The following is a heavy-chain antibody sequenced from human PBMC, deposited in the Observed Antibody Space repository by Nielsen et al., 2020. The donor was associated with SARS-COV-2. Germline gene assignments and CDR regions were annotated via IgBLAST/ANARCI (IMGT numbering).Heavy chain of an antibody. CDR1: GYTFTGYY. CDR2: INPNSGGT. J-gene: IGHJ6*02. D-gene: IGHD5-12*01. CDR3: ARDSRYSYYYYGMDV. V-gene: IGHV1-2*06. Sequence: ASVKVSCKASGYTFTGYYMHWVRQAPGQGLEWMGRINPNSGGTNYAQKFQGRVTMTRDTSISTAYMELSRLRSDDTAVYYCARDSRYSYYYYGMDVWGQGTTVTVSS.